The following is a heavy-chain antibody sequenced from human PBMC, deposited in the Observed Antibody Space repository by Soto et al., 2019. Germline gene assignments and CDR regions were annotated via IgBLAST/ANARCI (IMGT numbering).Heavy chain of an antibody. Sequence: PGGSLRLSCSASGFTFSSYAMHWVRQAPGKGLEYVSAISSNGGSTYYADSVKGRFTISRDNSKNTLYLQMSSLRAEDTAVYYCVKRRAPKLELHHWGIDVGGQGTTVTGS. D-gene: IGHD1-7*01. CDR3: VKRRAPKLELHHWGIDV. V-gene: IGHV3-64D*06. CDR1: GFTFSSYA. CDR2: ISSNGGST. J-gene: IGHJ6*02.